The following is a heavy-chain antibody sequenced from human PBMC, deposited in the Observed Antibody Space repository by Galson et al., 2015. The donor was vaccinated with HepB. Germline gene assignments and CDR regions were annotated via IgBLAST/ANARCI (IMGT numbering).Heavy chain of an antibody. CDR2: ISGSGGST. Sequence: SLRLSCAASGFTFSSYAMSWVRQAPGKGLEWVSAISGSGGSTYYADSVKGRFTISRDNSKNTLYLQMNSLRAEDTAVYYCAKDGFAPVRGVIGDDAFDIWGQGTMVTVSS. V-gene: IGHV3-23*01. J-gene: IGHJ3*02. CDR1: GFTFSSYA. D-gene: IGHD3-10*01. CDR3: AKDGFAPVRGVIGDDAFDI.